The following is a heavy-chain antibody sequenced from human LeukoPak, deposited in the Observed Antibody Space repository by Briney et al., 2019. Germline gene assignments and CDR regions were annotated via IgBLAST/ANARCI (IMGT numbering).Heavy chain of an antibody. CDR3: ARVRPMGFRGVTSDAFDI. V-gene: IGHV1-18*01. Sequence: GASVKVSCKASGYTFTSYGISWVRQAPGQGLEWMGWISAYNGNTNYAQKLQGRVTMTTDTSTSTAYMELRSLRSDDTAVYYCARVRPMGFRGVTSDAFDIWGQGTMVTVSS. J-gene: IGHJ3*02. CDR2: ISAYNGNT. D-gene: IGHD3-10*01. CDR1: GYTFTSYG.